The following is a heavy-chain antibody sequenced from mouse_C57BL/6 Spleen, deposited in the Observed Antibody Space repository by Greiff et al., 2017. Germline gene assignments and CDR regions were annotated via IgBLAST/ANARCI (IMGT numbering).Heavy chain of an antibody. D-gene: IGHD1-1*01. CDR3: ASAVVARDYYAMDY. J-gene: IGHJ4*01. CDR2: IDPSDSET. CDR1: GYTFTSYW. Sequence: QVQLQQPGAELVRPGSSVKLSCKASGYTFTSYWMHWVKQRPIQGLEWIGNIDPSDSETHYNQKFKDKATLTVDKSSSTAYMQLSSLTSEDSAAYYCASAVVARDYYAMDYWGQGTSVTVSS. V-gene: IGHV1-52*01.